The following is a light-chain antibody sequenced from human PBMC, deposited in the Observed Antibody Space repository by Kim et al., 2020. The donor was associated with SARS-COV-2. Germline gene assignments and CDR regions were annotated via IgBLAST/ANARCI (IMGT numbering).Light chain of an antibody. CDR3: QTWGTGNRV. CDR2: LNSDGSH. Sequence: QLVLTQSPYASVSLGASVKLTCTLSSGHSTYAIAWHQQQPENGPRYLMKLNSDGSHNKGDGSPDRFSGSSSGAERYLTSSSLQAEDEADYYCQTWGTGNRVFGVATQLTFL. J-gene: IGLJ2*01. V-gene: IGLV4-69*01. CDR1: SGHSTYA.